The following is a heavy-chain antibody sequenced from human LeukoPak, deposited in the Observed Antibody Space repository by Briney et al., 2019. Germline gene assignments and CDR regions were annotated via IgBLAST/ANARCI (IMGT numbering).Heavy chain of an antibody. CDR1: GYNFFSSG. V-gene: IGHV1-18*04. CDR3: VRVYLWGAYRYGDY. CDR2: INIYDGNT. D-gene: IGHD3-16*02. Sequence: EASVRVSCKASGYNFFSSGISWVRQAPGQGLEWMGWINIYDGNTYYAQKVQGRATMTTDMSTSTTYMDLRSLTSDDTAVYFCVRVYLWGAYRYGDYWGQGTLVTVSS. J-gene: IGHJ4*02.